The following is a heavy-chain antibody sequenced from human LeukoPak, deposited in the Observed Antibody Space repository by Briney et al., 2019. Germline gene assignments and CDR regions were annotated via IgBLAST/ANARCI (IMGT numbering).Heavy chain of an antibody. D-gene: IGHD3-3*01. Sequence: GESLKISCKGSGYSFTSYWIGWVRQMPGKGLEWMGIIYPGDSDTRYSPSFQGQVTISADKSISTAYLQWSSLKASDTAMYYCARHAITIFGVVMIPGAFDIWGQGTMVTVSS. V-gene: IGHV5-51*01. J-gene: IGHJ3*02. CDR1: GYSFTSYW. CDR3: ARHAITIFGVVMIPGAFDI. CDR2: IYPGDSDT.